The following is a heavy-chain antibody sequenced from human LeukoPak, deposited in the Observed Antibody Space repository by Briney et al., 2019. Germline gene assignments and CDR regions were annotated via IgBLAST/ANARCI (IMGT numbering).Heavy chain of an antibody. CDR2: IYYSGST. J-gene: IGHJ4*02. V-gene: IGHV4-39*01. D-gene: IGHD1-26*01. Sequence: SETLSLTCTVSCGSISSSSYSWGWIRQPPGKGLEWIGSIYYSGSTYYNPSLKSRVTISVDTSKNQFSLKLSSVTAADTAVYYCASYTKWELQYFNYWGQGTLVTVSS. CDR3: ASYTKWELQYFNY. CDR1: CGSISSSSYS.